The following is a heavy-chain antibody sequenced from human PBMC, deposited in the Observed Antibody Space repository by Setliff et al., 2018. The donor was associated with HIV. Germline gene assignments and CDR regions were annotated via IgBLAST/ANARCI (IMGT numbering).Heavy chain of an antibody. CDR2: INHSVST. CDR3: ARGFNYYDSSGDVDY. D-gene: IGHD3-22*01. J-gene: IGHJ4*02. V-gene: IGHV4-34*01. Sequence: LSLTCAVYGGSFSGYYWSWIRQPPGKGLEWIGEINHSVSTNYNPSLKSRVTISVDTSKNQFSLKLSSVTAADTAVYYCARGFNYYDSSGDVDYWGQGTLVTVSS. CDR1: GGSFSGYY.